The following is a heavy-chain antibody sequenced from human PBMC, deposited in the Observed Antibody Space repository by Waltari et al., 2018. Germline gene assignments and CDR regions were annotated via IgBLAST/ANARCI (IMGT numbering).Heavy chain of an antibody. CDR1: GFMFSWYS. Sequence: VQLVESGGAFVQPGDSLRLSCETSGFMFSWYSVNWVRQAPGKGPEWLSYMSDKSNTIAYAVAVKVRFTISRDNAEKSLFLQLNSLRDEDTAVYYCARDHDWAFDHWGPGTLVTVSS. D-gene: IGHD3-16*01. V-gene: IGHV3-48*02. CDR3: ARDHDWAFDH. CDR2: MSDKSNTI. J-gene: IGHJ4*02.